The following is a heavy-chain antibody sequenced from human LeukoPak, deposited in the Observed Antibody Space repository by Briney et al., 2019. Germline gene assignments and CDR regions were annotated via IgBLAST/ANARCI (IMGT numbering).Heavy chain of an antibody. J-gene: IGHJ6*03. V-gene: IGHV3-53*01. D-gene: IGHD4-23*01. CDR2: IYSGGNT. CDR3: ARAPGYGGNPPDV. Sequence: GGSLRLSCAASGFTVSSNYMSWVRQAPGKGLEWVSVIYSGGNTYYADSVKGRFTISRDNSKDTLYLQMNSLRVEDTAVYYCARAPGYGGNPPDVWGKGTTVTVSS. CDR1: GFTVSSNY.